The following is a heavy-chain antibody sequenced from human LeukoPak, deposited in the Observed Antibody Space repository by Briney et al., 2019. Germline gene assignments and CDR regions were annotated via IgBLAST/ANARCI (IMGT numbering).Heavy chain of an antibody. J-gene: IGHJ4*02. Sequence: PSETLSLTCAVYGGSFSGYYWSWIRQPPGKGLEWLGEINHSGSTNYNPSLKSRVTISVDTSKNQFSLKLSSVTAADTAVYYCARGRHYDILTGYYGGGSDYWGQGTLVTVSS. D-gene: IGHD3-9*01. CDR1: GGSFSGYY. V-gene: IGHV4-34*01. CDR2: INHSGST. CDR3: ARGRHYDILTGYYGGGSDY.